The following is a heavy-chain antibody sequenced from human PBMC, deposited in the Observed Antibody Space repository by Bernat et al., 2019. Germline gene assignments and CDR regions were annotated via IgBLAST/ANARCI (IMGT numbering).Heavy chain of an antibody. V-gene: IGHV1-69*01. CDR3: ARDLSGYSSGWYGVYFDY. J-gene: IGHJ4*02. CDR2: IIPIFGTA. Sequence: QVQLVQSGAEVKKPGSSVKVSCKASGGTFSSYAISWVRQAPGQGLEWMGGIIPIFGTANYAQKFQGRVTITADESTSTAYMELSSLRSEDTAVYYCARDLSGYSSGWYGVYFDYWGQGMLVTVSS. D-gene: IGHD6-19*01. CDR1: GGTFSSYA.